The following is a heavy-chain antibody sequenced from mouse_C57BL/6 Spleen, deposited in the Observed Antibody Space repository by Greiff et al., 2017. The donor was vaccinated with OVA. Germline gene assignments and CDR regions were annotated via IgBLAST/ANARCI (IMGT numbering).Heavy chain of an antibody. Sequence: VKLQQSGAELVRPGASVTLSCKASGYTFTDYEMHWVKQTPVHGLEWIGAIDPETGGTAYNQKFKGKAILTADKSSSTAYMELRSLTSEDSAVYYCTIYYGSSPWFAYWGQGTLVTVSA. CDR1: GYTFTDYE. CDR3: TIYYGSSPWFAY. J-gene: IGHJ3*01. V-gene: IGHV1-15*01. CDR2: IDPETGGT. D-gene: IGHD1-1*01.